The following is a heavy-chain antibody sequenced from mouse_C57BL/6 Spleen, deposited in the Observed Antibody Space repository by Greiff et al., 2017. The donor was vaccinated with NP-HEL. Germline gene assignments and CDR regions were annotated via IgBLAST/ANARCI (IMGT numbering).Heavy chain of an antibody. D-gene: IGHD1-1*01. CDR2: INPSTGGT. CDR1: GYSFTGYY. J-gene: IGHJ1*03. Sequence: EVQLQESGPALVKPGASVKISCKASGYSFTGYYMNWVKQSPEKSLEWIGEINPSTGGTTYNQKFKAKATLTVDKSSSTAYMQLKSLTSEDSAVYYCERNVYYGSSYWYFDVWGTGTTVTVSS. CDR3: ERNVYYGSSYWYFDV. V-gene: IGHV1-42*01.